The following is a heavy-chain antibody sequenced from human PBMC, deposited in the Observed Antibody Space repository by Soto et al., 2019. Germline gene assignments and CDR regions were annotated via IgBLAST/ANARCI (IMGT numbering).Heavy chain of an antibody. J-gene: IGHJ4*02. CDR3: TRRYGYYFDY. CDR2: IYYSGST. V-gene: IGHV4-61*05. CDR1: GGSISSSSYY. Sequence: PSETLSLTCTVSGGSISSSSYYWGWIRQPPGKGLEWIGYIYYSGSTNYDPSLKSRVTISVDTSKNQLSLKLSSVTAADTAVYYCTRRYGYYFDYWGQGTLDTVSS. D-gene: IGHD3-9*01.